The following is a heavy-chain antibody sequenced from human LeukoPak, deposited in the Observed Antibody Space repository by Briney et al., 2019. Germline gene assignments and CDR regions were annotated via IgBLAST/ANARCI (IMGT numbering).Heavy chain of an antibody. Sequence: PGGSLRLSCAASGFTFSSYSMNWVRQAPGKGLEWVSSISSSSSYIYYADSVKGRFTISRDSAKNSLYLQMNSLRAEDTAVYYCAREVKGGLDYWGQGTLVTVSS. CDR3: AREVKGGLDY. V-gene: IGHV3-21*01. CDR2: ISSSSSYI. D-gene: IGHD3-16*01. CDR1: GFTFSSYS. J-gene: IGHJ4*02.